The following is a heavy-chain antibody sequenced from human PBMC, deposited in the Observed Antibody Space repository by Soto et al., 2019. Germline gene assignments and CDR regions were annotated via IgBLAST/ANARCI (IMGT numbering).Heavy chain of an antibody. CDR1: GCSISSYY. CDR3: ARGARYYDNLTGYLNNWSDP. J-gene: IGHJ5*02. CDR2: IYYSGST. V-gene: IGHV4-59*01. D-gene: IGHD3-9*01. Sequence: SETLSLTCTVSGCSISSYYWSWIRQPPGKGLEWIGYIYYSGSTNYNPSLKSRVTISVDTSKNQFSLKLSSVTAADTAVYYCARGARYYDNLTGYLNNWSDPWGQGTLVTVSS.